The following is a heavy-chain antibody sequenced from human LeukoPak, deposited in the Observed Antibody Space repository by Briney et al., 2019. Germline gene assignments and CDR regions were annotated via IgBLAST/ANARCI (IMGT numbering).Heavy chain of an antibody. CDR3: ASATNYGLRLYDAFDI. CDR2: IYPGDSDT. J-gene: IGHJ3*02. D-gene: IGHD3-16*01. CDR1: GYSFTSYW. V-gene: IGHV5-51*01. Sequence: GESPKISCKGSGYSFTSYWIGWVRQMPGKGLEWMGIIYPGDSDTRYSPSFQGQVTISADKSISTAYLQWSSLKASDTAMYYCASATNYGLRLYDAFDIWGQGTMVTVSS.